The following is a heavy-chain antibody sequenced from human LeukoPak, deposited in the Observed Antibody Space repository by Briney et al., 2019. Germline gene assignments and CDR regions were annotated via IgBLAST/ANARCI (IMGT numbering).Heavy chain of an antibody. CDR1: GFTFSSYG. D-gene: IGHD3-10*01. Sequence: GRSLRLSCAASGFTFSSYGMHWVRQAPGKGLEWVAVIWYDGSNKYYADSVKGRFTISRDNSKNTLYLQMNSLRAEDTAVYYCAKEVMVRGRTNWFDPWGQGTLVTVSS. CDR3: AKEVMVRGRTNWFDP. J-gene: IGHJ5*02. CDR2: IWYDGSNK. V-gene: IGHV3-33*06.